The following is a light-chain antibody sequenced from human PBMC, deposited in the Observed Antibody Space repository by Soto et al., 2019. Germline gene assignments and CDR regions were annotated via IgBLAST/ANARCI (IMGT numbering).Light chain of an antibody. CDR3: SSYTRQYTPSYV. V-gene: IGLV2-14*01. CDR1: SSDVGGYNY. Sequence: QSVLTRPASVSGSPGQSITLSCTGTSSDVGGYNYVSWYQQHPGKAPKLMIYEVSNRPSGISHRFSGSKSGNTASLTISGLRAEDEADYYCSSYTRQYTPSYVFGTGTKVT. J-gene: IGLJ1*01. CDR2: EVS.